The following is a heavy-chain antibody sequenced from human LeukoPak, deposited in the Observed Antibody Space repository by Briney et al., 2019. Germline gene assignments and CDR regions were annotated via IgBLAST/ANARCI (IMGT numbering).Heavy chain of an antibody. CDR1: GFTFSSYA. CDR3: AKERSGWYLHYYFDY. V-gene: IGHV3-23*01. CDR2: ISGSGGST. J-gene: IGHJ4*02. Sequence: PAGSLTLSCAASGFTFSSYAMSWVRQAPGKGREWVSAISGSGGSTYYADSVKGRFTIARDNSKNPLYLQLNSLRAEDTAVYYCAKERSGWYLHYYFDYWGQGTLVTVSS. D-gene: IGHD6-19*01.